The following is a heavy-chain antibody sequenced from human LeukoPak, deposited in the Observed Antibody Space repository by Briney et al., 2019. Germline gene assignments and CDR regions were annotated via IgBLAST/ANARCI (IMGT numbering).Heavy chain of an antibody. Sequence: GGSLRLSCAASGFTFSSYAMSWVRQAPGKGLEWVSAISGSGGSTYYADSVKGRFTISRDNSKNTLYLHMNTLSAEDTAVYYCAKWAYYDFWSGHYKSHFDSWGQGTVVSVSP. CDR3: AKWAYYDFWSGHYKSHFDS. V-gene: IGHV3-23*01. CDR1: GFTFSSYA. J-gene: IGHJ4*02. D-gene: IGHD3-3*01. CDR2: ISGSGGST.